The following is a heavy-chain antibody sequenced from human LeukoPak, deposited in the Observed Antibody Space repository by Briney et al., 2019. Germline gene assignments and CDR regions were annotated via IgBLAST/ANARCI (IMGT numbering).Heavy chain of an antibody. D-gene: IGHD3-10*01. Sequence: PGGSLRLSCAASGFTFSSYWMSWVRQAPGKGLEWVANIKQDGSEKYYVDSVKGRFTISRDNAKNSLYLQMNSLRAEDTAVYYCARYTYYYGSGSYYKPWGQGTLVTVSS. V-gene: IGHV3-7*01. CDR1: GFTFSSYW. CDR2: IKQDGSEK. J-gene: IGHJ5*02. CDR3: ARYTYYYGSGSYYKP.